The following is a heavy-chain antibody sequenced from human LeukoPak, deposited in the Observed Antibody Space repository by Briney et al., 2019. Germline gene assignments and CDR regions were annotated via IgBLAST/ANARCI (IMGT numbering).Heavy chain of an antibody. CDR2: INHSGGA. CDR1: GGSFSGYY. J-gene: IGHJ3*02. V-gene: IGHV4-34*01. CDR3: ARGFSGDRAFDI. Sequence: SETLSLTCAVYGGSFSGYYWSWIRQPPGKGLEWIGEINHSGGANYNPSLKSRVTISVDTPKNQFSLKLSSVTAADTAVYYCARGFSGDRAFDIWGQGTMVTVSS. D-gene: IGHD7-27*01.